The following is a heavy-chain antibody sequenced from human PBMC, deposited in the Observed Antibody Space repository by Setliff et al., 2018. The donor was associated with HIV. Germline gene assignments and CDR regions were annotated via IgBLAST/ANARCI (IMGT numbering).Heavy chain of an antibody. V-gene: IGHV5-51*01. J-gene: IGHJ4*02. CDR1: GYTFTNYW. D-gene: IGHD1-26*01. CDR3: IRRRRAPGTEDLEAV. Sequence: PGESLKISCRASGYTFTNYWIGWVRQMPGKGLEWIGVIYPGDSVTRYGPSFQGQVFISADRSITTAYLEWSSLKPSDTAMYYCIRRRRAPGTEDLEAVWGQGTLVT. CDR2: IYPGDSVT.